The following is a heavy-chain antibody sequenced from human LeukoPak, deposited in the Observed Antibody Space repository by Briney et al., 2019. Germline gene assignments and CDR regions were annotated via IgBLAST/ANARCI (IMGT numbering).Heavy chain of an antibody. D-gene: IGHD6-6*01. J-gene: IGHJ4*02. CDR3: AKGSASWSRSPLHY. CDR2: ISGSGGST. CDR1: GFTFSSYA. V-gene: IGHV3-23*01. Sequence: PGGSLRLSCTASGFTFSSYAMSWVRQAPGKGLECVSTISGSGGSTYYTDSVEGRFTISRDNSKNALFLQMNSLRAEDSAVCYCAKGSASWSRSPLHYWGQGTLVTVSS.